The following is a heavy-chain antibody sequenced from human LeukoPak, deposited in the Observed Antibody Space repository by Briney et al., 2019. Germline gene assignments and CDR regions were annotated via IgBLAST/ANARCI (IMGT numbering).Heavy chain of an antibody. J-gene: IGHJ4*02. CDR3: AKANYYDSSGYYYVNYFDQ. Sequence: PGGSLRLSCAASGFTFRSYGMSWVRQAPGKGLEWVSGISGSGGSTYYADSVKGRFTISRDNSKNTLYLQMNSLRAEDTAVYYCAKANYYDSSGYYYVNYFDQWGQGTLVTVSS. CDR2: ISGSGGST. CDR1: GFTFRSYG. V-gene: IGHV3-23*01. D-gene: IGHD3-22*01.